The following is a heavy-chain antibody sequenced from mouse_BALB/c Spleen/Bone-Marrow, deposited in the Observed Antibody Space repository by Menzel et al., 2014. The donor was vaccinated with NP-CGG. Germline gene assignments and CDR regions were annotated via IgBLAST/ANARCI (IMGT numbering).Heavy chain of an antibody. V-gene: IGHV1-7*01. D-gene: IGHD4-1*01. J-gene: IGHJ2*01. CDR1: DYTFTSYW. Sequence: VQLQQSGAELAKPGASVKVSCKASDYTFTSYWMHWVKQRPGQGLEWIGYIDPSTGYTAYNQKFKDKATLTADKSSSTAYMQLSSLTSEDSAVYYCARSGFDYWGQGTTFTVSS. CDR2: IDPSTGYT. CDR3: ARSGFDY.